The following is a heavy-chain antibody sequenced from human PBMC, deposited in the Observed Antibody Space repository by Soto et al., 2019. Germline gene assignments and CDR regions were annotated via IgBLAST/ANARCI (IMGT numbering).Heavy chain of an antibody. CDR1: SGSMNNNY. V-gene: IGHV4-59*01. J-gene: IGHJ4*02. CDR3: ARGGWSLGS. D-gene: IGHD5-12*01. Sequence: QVQLQESGPRLVKPSETLSLTCTVSSGSMNNNYWSWIRQPPGKGLEWIGYIYYRGSTNYNPSLKSGVSISGDTSKNQFSLNLRSVTAADTAVYFCARGGWSLGSWCQGTLVTVSS. CDR2: IYYRGST.